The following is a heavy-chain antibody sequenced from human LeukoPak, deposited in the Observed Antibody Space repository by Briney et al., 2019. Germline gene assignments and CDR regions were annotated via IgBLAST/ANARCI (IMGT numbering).Heavy chain of an antibody. CDR1: EFTFSDYY. CDR3: AKGTSSWFRIASFDY. CDR2: ISGGGHST. V-gene: IGHV3-23*01. D-gene: IGHD6-13*01. Sequence: PGGSLRLSCAASEFTFSDYYMSWIRQAPGRGLEWVSAISGGGHSTYYTDSVKGRFTISRDNSKNTVYLQVNSLTAEDTAVYYRAKGTSSWFRIASFDYWGQGTLVTVSS. J-gene: IGHJ4*02.